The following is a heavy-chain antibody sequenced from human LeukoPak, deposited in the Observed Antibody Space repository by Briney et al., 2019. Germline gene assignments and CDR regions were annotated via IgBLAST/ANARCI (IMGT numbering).Heavy chain of an antibody. CDR3: ARKDYYYYGMDV. CDR2: IYHTGSA. Sequence: PSETLSLTCAVSGGSISSVSWWSWVRQSPAKGLEWIGEIYHTGSANYNPSLKSRVTISVDMSKNQFSLRLSPVTATDTAVYYCARKDYYYYGMDVWGQGTTVTVSS. V-gene: IGHV4-4*02. CDR1: GGSISSVSW. J-gene: IGHJ6*02.